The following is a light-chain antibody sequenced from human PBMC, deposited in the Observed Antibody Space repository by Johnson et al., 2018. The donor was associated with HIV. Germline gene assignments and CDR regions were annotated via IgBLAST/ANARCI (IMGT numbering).Light chain of an antibody. CDR1: SSTIGNNY. J-gene: IGLJ1*01. Sequence: QSVLTQPPSVSAAPGQKVTISCSGSSSTIGNNYVSWYQVLPGTAHKLLIYKNNNRPSGIPDRFSGSKSGTSATLAITGLQTGDEADYYCGTWDTSLTTGGVFGTGTKVTVL. CDR2: KNN. V-gene: IGLV1-51*02. CDR3: GTWDTSLTTGGV.